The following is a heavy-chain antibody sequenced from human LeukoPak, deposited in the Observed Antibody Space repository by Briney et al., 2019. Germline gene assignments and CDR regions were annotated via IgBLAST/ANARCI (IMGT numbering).Heavy chain of an antibody. CDR2: ISDSGGST. Sequence: GGSLRLSCAVSGITLSDYGMSWIRQAPGKGPEWIAGISDSGGSTNYADPMKGRFTTSRDNPNNTLYLQMNSLTVEHTAVYFCAKRGVVIRVILVGFHKEAYYFDSWGQGALVTVSS. CDR3: AKRGVVIRVILVGFHKEAYYFDS. CDR1: GITLSDYG. J-gene: IGHJ4*02. V-gene: IGHV3-23*01. D-gene: IGHD3-22*01.